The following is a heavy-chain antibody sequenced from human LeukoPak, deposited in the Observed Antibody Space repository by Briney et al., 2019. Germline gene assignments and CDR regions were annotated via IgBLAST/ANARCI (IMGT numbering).Heavy chain of an antibody. Sequence: ASVKVSCKASGGSFSSYDISWVRQAPGQGLEWMGWINPNSGGTNYAQKFQGRVTMTTDTSTSTAYMELRSLRSDDTAVYYCARRTIFGVVTFDYWGQGTLVTVPS. CDR3: ARRTIFGVVTFDY. V-gene: IGHV1-18*01. CDR1: GGSFSSYD. D-gene: IGHD3-3*01. CDR2: INPNSGGT. J-gene: IGHJ4*02.